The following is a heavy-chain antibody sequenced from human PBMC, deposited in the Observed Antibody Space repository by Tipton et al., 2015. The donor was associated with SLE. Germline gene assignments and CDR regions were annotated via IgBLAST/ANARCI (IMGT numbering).Heavy chain of an antibody. Sequence: SLRLSCAASGFTFSNYAMHWVRQAPGKGLEWVAVISYDVSYKYYSDSVKGRFTISRDNSKNTMYPQMNSLRAEDTAVYYCAREGNWAGEVDYWGQGTLVTVSS. CDR1: GFTFSNYA. J-gene: IGHJ4*02. CDR3: AREGNWAGEVDY. D-gene: IGHD7-27*01. V-gene: IGHV3-30*04. CDR2: ISYDVSYK.